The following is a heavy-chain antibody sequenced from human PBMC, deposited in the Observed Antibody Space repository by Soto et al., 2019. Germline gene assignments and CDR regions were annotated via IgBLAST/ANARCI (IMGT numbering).Heavy chain of an antibody. CDR1: GYSFTSYW. CDR3: ATAYYDILTGSRFDY. J-gene: IGHJ4*02. Sequence: LGESLKISCKGSGYSFTSYWISWVRQMPGKGLEWMGRIDPSDSYTNYSPSFQGHVTISADKSISTAYLQWSSLKASDTAMYYCATAYYDILTGSRFDYWGQGTLVTVSS. CDR2: IDPSDSYT. D-gene: IGHD3-9*01. V-gene: IGHV5-10-1*01.